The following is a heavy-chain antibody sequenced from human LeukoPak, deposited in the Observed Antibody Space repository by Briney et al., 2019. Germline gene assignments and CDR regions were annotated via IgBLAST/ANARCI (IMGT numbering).Heavy chain of an antibody. Sequence: GGSLRLSCAASGFAFNDYAMTWVRQAPGKGLEWVSNINDNGGQRHYADSVKGRFTISRDNSKNTLFLQMDSLRAEDTAVYYCAKTQWKVGATDYFDYWGQGILVTVSS. CDR3: AKTQWKVGATDYFDY. CDR1: GFAFNDYA. CDR2: INDNGGQR. J-gene: IGHJ4*02. D-gene: IGHD1-26*01. V-gene: IGHV3-23*01.